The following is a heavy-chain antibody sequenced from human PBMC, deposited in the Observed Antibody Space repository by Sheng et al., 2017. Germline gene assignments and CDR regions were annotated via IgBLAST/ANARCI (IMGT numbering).Heavy chain of an antibody. Sequence: QLQLQESGPGLVKPSETLSLTCTVSGGSISSSSYYWGWIRQPPGKGLEWIGSIYYSGSTFYNPSLKSRVTISVDTSKNQFSLKLSSVTAADTAVYYCARDEGGAGSYSFDYWGQGTLVTVSS. J-gene: IGHJ4*02. CDR3: ARDEGGAGSYSFDY. CDR2: IYYSGST. D-gene: IGHD1-26*01. CDR1: GGSISSSSYY. V-gene: IGHV4-39*07.